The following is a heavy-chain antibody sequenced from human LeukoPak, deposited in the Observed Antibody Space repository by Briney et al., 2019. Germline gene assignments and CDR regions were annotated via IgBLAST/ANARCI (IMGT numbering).Heavy chain of an antibody. CDR2: IHQDGSEK. CDR3: AKGDYVWGSYRALGYYYYMDV. Sequence: GGSLRLSCAASGFTFSWYWMSWVHQAPGKGLEWVANIHQDGSEKNYVDSVKGRFTISRDNSKNTLYLQMNSLRAEDTAVYYCAKGDYVWGSYRALGYYYYMDVWGKGTTVTISS. D-gene: IGHD3-16*02. CDR1: GFTFSWYW. J-gene: IGHJ6*03. V-gene: IGHV3-7*03.